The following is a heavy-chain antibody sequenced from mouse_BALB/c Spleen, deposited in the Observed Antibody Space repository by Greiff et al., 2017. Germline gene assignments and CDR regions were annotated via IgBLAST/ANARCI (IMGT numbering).Heavy chain of an antibody. D-gene: IGHD2-14*01. Sequence: VQLQQSGAELVKPGASVKLSCKTSSYTFTSYWIQWVKQRPGQGLGWIGEIFPGTGTTYYNEKFKGKATLTIDTSSSTAYMQLSSLTSEDSAVYFCARNYRYDDAMDYWGQGTSVTVSS. CDR1: SYTFTSYW. V-gene: IGHV1S132*01. CDR2: IFPGTGTT. J-gene: IGHJ4*01. CDR3: ARNYRYDDAMDY.